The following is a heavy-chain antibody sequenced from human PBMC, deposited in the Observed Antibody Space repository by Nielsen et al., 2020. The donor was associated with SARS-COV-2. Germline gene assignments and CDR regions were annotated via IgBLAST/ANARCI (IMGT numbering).Heavy chain of an antibody. CDR3: ARDDYGERGGFDY. J-gene: IGHJ4*02. CDR1: GFTFSSYA. V-gene: IGHV3-33*08. D-gene: IGHD4-17*01. Sequence: GESLKISCAASGFTFSSYAMHWVRQAPGKGLEWVAVIWYDGSNKYYADSVKGRFTISRDNSKNTLYLQMNSLRAEDTAVYYCARDDYGERGGFDYWGQGTLVTVSS. CDR2: IWYDGSNK.